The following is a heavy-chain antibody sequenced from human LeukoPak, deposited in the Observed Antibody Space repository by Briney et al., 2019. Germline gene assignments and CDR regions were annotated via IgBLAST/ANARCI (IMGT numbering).Heavy chain of an antibody. Sequence: SETLSLTCTVSVGSISSYYWSWIRQPPGKGLEWIGYIYYSGSTNYNPSLKSRVTISVDTSKSQFSLKLSSVTAADTAVYYCARGGSHFDYWGQGTLVTVSS. CDR1: VGSISSYY. CDR2: IYYSGST. CDR3: ARGGSHFDY. J-gene: IGHJ4*02. V-gene: IGHV4-59*01. D-gene: IGHD3-16*01.